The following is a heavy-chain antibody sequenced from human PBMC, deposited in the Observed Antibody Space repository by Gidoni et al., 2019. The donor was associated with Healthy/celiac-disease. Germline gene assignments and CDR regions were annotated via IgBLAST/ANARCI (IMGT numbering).Heavy chain of an antibody. D-gene: IGHD6-19*01. V-gene: IGHV2-26*02. CDR2: IFSNDEK. J-gene: IGHJ5*02. Sequence: QVTLKEAGRVLVKPTENLTLTCTVSGFSLSNDRMGVSWIRQPPGKALECLAHIFSNDEKSYITSLKSRLPISKDTSQSQVVITMTNMDPVDTATYFCARILWVAGQAGDINWFDPWGQGTLVTVSS. CDR3: ARILWVAGQAGDINWFDP. CDR1: GFSLSNDRMG.